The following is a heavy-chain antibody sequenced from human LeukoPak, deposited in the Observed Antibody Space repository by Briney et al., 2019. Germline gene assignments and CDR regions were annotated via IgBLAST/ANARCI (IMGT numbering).Heavy chain of an antibody. Sequence: SESLSLTCTVSGYSISGGYYWGWIRQPPGKGLEWIGSIYHSGSTYYNPSLKSRVTMSVDTSKNQLSLNLRSVTAADTAVYYCASPGEYSSGWYPLWGQGTLVTVSS. D-gene: IGHD6-19*01. V-gene: IGHV4-38-2*02. CDR2: IYHSGST. J-gene: IGHJ4*02. CDR3: ASPGEYSSGWYPL. CDR1: GYSISGGYY.